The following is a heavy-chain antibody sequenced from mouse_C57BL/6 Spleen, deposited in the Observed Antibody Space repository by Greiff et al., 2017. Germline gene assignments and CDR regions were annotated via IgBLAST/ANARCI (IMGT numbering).Heavy chain of an antibody. CDR1: GYAFSSSW. D-gene: IGHD1-1*01. CDR2: IYPGDGDT. CDR3: ARGSGYFDY. V-gene: IGHV1-82*01. J-gene: IGHJ2*01. Sequence: QLQQSGPELVKPGASVKISCKASGYAFSSSWMNWVKQRPGKGLEWIGRIYPGDGDTNYNGKFKGKATLTADKSSSSAYMQLSSLTSEDAAVYFCARGSGYFDYWGQGTTLTVSS.